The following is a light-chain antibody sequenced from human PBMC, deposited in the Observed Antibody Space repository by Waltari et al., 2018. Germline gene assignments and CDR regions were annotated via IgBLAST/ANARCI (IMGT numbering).Light chain of an antibody. V-gene: IGKV4-1*01. CDR3: HQYLDIPT. CDR1: QSLLSRSTNENF. J-gene: IGKJ2*01. Sequence: DIVMTQSPESLAVSLGERATINCKSSQSLLSRSTNENFLSWFQQKPGQPPKMLISRAYTRVSGVPDRFSGSGSGTDFTLTISSLQAEDVAVYYCHQYLDIPTFGQGTALEIK. CDR2: RAY.